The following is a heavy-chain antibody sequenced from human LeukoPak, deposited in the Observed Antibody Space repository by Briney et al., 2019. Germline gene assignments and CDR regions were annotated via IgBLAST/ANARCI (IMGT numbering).Heavy chain of an antibody. CDR1: GYTFTGYY. V-gene: IGHV1-2*02. D-gene: IGHD2-2*01. J-gene: IGHJ4*02. CDR3: ASQPLYCSSTSCYFDY. CDR2: INPNSGGT. Sequence: ASVQVSCKASGYTFTGYYMHWVGQDPGQGLEWIGWINPNSGGTNYAQKFQGRVTMTRDTSISTAYMELSRLRSDDTAVYYCASQPLYCSSTSCYFDYWGQGTLVTVSS.